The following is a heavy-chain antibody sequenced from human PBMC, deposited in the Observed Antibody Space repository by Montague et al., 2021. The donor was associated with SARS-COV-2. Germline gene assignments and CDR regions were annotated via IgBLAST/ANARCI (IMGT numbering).Heavy chain of an antibody. CDR1: GGSFTSYY. CDR3: AREGLGCGSSTSCYRGFDY. D-gene: IGHD2-2*02. CDR2: INHSGST. Sequence: SETLSLTCTVSGGSFTSYYWSWIRQPPGKGLERIGYINHSGSTNYNPSLKSRVTISVDTSKNQFSLKLSSVTAADTAVYYCAREGLGCGSSTSCYRGFDYWGQGILVTVSS. V-gene: IGHV4-59*01. J-gene: IGHJ4*02.